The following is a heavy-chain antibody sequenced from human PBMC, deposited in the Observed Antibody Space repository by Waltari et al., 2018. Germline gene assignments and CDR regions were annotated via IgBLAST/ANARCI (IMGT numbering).Heavy chain of an antibody. D-gene: IGHD5-12*01. CDR3: ATYIGASIGTAAFDV. CDR1: GGSITSNRHY. CDR2: MSYNGAT. Sequence: QLQLQESGTGLGKPSETLSPTCIAPGGSITSNRHYWAGLRQPPGQGREWIGTMSYNGATYSSPSLKSRVTVSRDTSKNHLSLTLGSVTAADTAVYYCATYIGASIGTAAFDVWGQGTMVTVSS. J-gene: IGHJ3*01. V-gene: IGHV4-39*02.